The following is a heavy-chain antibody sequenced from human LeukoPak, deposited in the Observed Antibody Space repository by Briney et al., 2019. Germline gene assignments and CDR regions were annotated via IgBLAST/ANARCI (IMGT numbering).Heavy chain of an antibody. V-gene: IGHV3-30*01. CDR1: GFTFSSYA. D-gene: IGHD1-14*01. J-gene: IGHJ4*02. Sequence: GGSLRLSCAASGFTFSSYAMHWVRQAPGKGLECVAVISYDGSNKYYADSVKGRFTISRDNSKNTLYLQMNSLRAEDTAVYYCARSPGASHNPPGYWGQGTLVTVSS. CDR3: ARSPGASHNPPGY. CDR2: ISYDGSNK.